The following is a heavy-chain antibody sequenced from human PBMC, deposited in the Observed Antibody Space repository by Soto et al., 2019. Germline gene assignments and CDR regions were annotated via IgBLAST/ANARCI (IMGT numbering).Heavy chain of an antibody. Sequence: GGALRLSCAASGFTFRNYGIRWVSKAQGKGLERVSYIGIGSSTKYYADSVKGRFTISRDNAKNSLYLQMNSLRAEDTAVYYCARDQLYYNDISGRPLNAFDVWGQGTMVTVSS. V-gene: IGHV3-48*01. J-gene: IGHJ3*01. CDR1: GFTFRNYG. CDR2: IGIGSSTK. D-gene: IGHD3-22*01. CDR3: ARDQLYYNDISGRPLNAFDV.